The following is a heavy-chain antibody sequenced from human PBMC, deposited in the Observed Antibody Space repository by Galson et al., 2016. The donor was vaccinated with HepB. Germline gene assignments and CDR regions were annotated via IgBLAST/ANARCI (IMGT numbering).Heavy chain of an antibody. J-gene: IGHJ5*01. D-gene: IGHD1-26*01. V-gene: IGHV4-4*02. CDR2: IFHTGTS. CDR3: AQATVIPGARMVFDS. Sequence: SETLSLTCDVSGASISDSNWWTWVRQVPGKGLEWIGEIFHTGTSNNNPFHNRRFTLSVDKSRNQFSLNLTSVTAADTAVYYCAQATVIPGARMVFDSWGQGTLVTVSS. CDR1: GASISDSNW.